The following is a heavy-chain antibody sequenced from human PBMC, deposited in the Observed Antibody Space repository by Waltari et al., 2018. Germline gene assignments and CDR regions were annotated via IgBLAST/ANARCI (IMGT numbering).Heavy chain of an antibody. V-gene: IGHV4-59*01. D-gene: IGHD6-19*01. CDR1: GGSISSYY. Sequence: QVQLQESGPGLVKPSETLSITCTVSGGSISSYYWSWIRQPPGKGLEWIGYIYYSGSTNYNPSLKSRVTISVDTSKNQFSLKLSSVTAADTAVYYCATISSGWYGNFDYWGQGTLVTVSS. J-gene: IGHJ4*02. CDR2: IYYSGST. CDR3: ATISSGWYGNFDY.